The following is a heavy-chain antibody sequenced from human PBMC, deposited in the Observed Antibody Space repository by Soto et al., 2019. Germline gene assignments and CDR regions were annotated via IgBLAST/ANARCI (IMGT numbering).Heavy chain of an antibody. J-gene: IGHJ4*02. V-gene: IGHV3-23*01. CDR2: ISDTGGSA. CDR1: GFIFSDYA. CDR3: AKGHMTTVTTDFDY. Sequence: EVHLLESGGGLVQPWGSLRLSCEGTGFIFSDYAMTWVRQAPGKGLEWVSLISDTGGSAYYTSSVKGRFTASRDNSKNKVYLQMNSLTVDDTAIYYCAKGHMTTVTTDFDYWGQGTLVNVSS. D-gene: IGHD4-17*01.